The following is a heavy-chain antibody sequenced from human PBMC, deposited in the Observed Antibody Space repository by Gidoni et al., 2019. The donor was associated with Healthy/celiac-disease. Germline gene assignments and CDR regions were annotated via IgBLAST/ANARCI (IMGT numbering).Heavy chain of an antibody. D-gene: IGHD2-15*01. CDR3: ARGVAY. CDR1: GGSISSGSYS. CDR2: IYTSGST. V-gene: IGHV4-61*02. Sequence: QVQLQESRPGLVKPPQTLSLTCTVSGGSISSGSYSWSWIRQPAGKGLEWIGRIYTSGSTNYNPSLKSRVTISVDTSKNQFSLKLSSVTAADTAVYYCARGVAYWGQGTLVTVSS. J-gene: IGHJ4*02.